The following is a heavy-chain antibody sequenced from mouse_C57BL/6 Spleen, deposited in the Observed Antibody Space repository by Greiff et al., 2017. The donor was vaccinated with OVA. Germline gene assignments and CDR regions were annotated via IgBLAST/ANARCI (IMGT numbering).Heavy chain of an antibody. D-gene: IGHD1-1*01. CDR1: GYSITSGYY. CDR2: ISYDGSN. Sequence: EVKLQESGPGLVKPSQSLSLTCSVTGYSITSGYYWNWIRQFPGNKLEWMGYISYDGSNNYNPSLKNRISITRDTSKNQFFLKLNSVTTEDTATYYCAREGSSYGWFAYWGQGTLVTVSA. J-gene: IGHJ3*01. CDR3: AREGSSYGWFAY. V-gene: IGHV3-6*01.